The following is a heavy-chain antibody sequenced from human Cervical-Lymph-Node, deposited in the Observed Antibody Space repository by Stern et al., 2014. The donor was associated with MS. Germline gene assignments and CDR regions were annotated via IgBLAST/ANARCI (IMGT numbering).Heavy chain of an antibody. Sequence: VQLVESGGGLVKPGGSLRLSCAASGFTFSDYYMSWIRQAPGKGLEWVSYISSSSSSTNYADSVKGRFTISRDNAKNSLYLQMNSLRAEDTAVYYCARDSSSWRVVDYWGQGTLFTVSS. V-gene: IGHV3-11*06. J-gene: IGHJ4*02. CDR2: ISSSSSST. CDR1: GFTFSDYY. CDR3: ARDSSSWRVVDY. D-gene: IGHD6-13*01.